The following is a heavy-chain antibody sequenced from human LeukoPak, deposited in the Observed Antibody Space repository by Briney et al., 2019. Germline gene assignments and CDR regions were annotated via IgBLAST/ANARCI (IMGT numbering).Heavy chain of an antibody. V-gene: IGHV1-2*04. D-gene: IGHD3-16*01. J-gene: IGHJ3*02. CDR2: INPNSGGT. CDR3: ALSKGHMMLYAFDI. CDR1: GYTFTGYY. Sequence: GASVKVSCKASGYTFTGYYMHWVRQAPGQGLEWMGWINPNSGGTNYAQKFQGWVTITRDTSASTAYMELSSLRSEDTAVYYCALSKGHMMLYAFDIWGQGTMVTVSP.